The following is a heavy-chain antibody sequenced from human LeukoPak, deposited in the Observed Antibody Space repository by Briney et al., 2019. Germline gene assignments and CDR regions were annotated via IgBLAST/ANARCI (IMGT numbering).Heavy chain of an antibody. CDR3: AKDPDYKNYFDY. V-gene: IGHV3-23*01. Sequence: PGGSLRLSCAASGFTFSSYAMSWVRQAPGKGLEWVSAISGSGGSTYYADSVKARFTISRDNSKNTLYLQMNSLRAEDTAAYYCAKDPDYKNYFDYWGQGTLVTVSS. CDR1: GFTFSSYA. CDR2: ISGSGGST. D-gene: IGHD4-11*01. J-gene: IGHJ4*02.